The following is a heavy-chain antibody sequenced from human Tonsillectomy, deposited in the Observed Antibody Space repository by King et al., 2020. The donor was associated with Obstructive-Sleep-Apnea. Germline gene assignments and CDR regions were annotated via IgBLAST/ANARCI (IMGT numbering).Heavy chain of an antibody. CDR1: GYTFTAYY. D-gene: IGHD3-10*01. Sequence: VQLVQSGAEVKKPGASVKVSCKASGYTFTAYYIHWVRQAPGQGLGWMGWISPNSGATKYAQKFQDRVTMARETSISTVYMDLRRLGYDDTAIYYCARDMSAYDSTSPAYWGQGTLVTVSS. CDR3: ARDMSAYDSTSPAY. CDR2: ISPNSGAT. V-gene: IGHV1-2*02. J-gene: IGHJ4*02.